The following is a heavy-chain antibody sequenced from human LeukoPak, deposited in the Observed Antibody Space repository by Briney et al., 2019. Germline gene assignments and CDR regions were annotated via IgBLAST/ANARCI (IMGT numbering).Heavy chain of an antibody. CDR1: GFTFDDYA. D-gene: IGHD6-6*01. Sequence: GRSLRLSCAASGFTFDDYAMHWVRQSPGKGLEWVSGISWNSGSIAYADSVKGRFTISRDNAKNSLYLQMNSLRAEDTAFYYCAKDFEYSSSSNFDYCGQGTLVTVSS. J-gene: IGHJ4*02. CDR3: AKDFEYSSSSNFDY. V-gene: IGHV3-9*01. CDR2: ISWNSGSI.